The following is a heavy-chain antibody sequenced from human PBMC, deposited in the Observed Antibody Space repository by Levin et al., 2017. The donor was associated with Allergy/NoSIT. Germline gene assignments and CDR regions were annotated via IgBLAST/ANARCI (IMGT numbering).Heavy chain of an antibody. CDR2: IVVGSGNT. D-gene: IGHD3-16*01. CDR1: GFTFTSSA. CDR3: AADPMITFGGVI. J-gene: IGHJ3*02. Sequence: KISCKASGFTFTSSAMQWVRQARGQRLEWIGWIVVGSGNTNYAQKFQERVTITRDMSTSTAYMELSSLRSEDTAVYYCAADPMITFGGVIWGQGTMVTVSS. V-gene: IGHV1-58*02.